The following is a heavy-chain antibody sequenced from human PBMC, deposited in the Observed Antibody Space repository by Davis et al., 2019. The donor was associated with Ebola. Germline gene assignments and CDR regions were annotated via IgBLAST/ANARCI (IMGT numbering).Heavy chain of an antibody. CDR2: IYYSGST. Sequence: PSETLSLTCTVSGGSVSSGSYYWSWIRQPPGKGLEWIGYIYYSGSTNYNPSLKSRVTISVDTSKNQFSLKLSSVTAADTAVYYCARPGIAVAGRGWFDPWGQGTLVTVSS. V-gene: IGHV4-61*01. CDR1: GGSVSSGSYY. D-gene: IGHD6-19*01. CDR3: ARPGIAVAGRGWFDP. J-gene: IGHJ5*02.